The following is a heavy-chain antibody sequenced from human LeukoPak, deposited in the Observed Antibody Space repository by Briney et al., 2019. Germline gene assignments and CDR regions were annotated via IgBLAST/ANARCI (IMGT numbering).Heavy chain of an antibody. CDR3: ARGAGFDYVWKKSRYFDY. CDR1: GFTFTTSD. V-gene: IGHV1-18*01. D-gene: IGHD3-16*01. Sequence: ASVKVSCKASGFTFTTSDIFWVRRAPGQGLEYMGWINVNEALADYAQNFQGRVSMTTDTSTSTAYMDLAGLKSNDTAVYYCARGAGFDYVWKKSRYFDYWGQGTLVTVSS. CDR2: INVNEALA. J-gene: IGHJ4*02.